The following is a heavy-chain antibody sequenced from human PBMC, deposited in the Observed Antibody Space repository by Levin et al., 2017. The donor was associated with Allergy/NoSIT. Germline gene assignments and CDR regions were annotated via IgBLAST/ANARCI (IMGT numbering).Heavy chain of an antibody. Sequence: LSLTCAASGFTFSSSWMSWVRQAPGKGLEWVANIKQDGSEKYYVDSVKGRFTISRDNAKNSLYLQMNSLRAEDTAVYYCARQGIVIAAAGRTYYYYGMDVWGQGTTVTVSS. CDR1: GFTFSSSW. D-gene: IGHD6-13*01. CDR3: ARQGIVIAAAGRTYYYYGMDV. J-gene: IGHJ6*02. CDR2: IKQDGSEK. V-gene: IGHV3-7*04.